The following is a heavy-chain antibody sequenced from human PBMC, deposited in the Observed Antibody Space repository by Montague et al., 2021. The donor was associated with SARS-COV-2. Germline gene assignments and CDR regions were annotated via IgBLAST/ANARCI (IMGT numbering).Heavy chain of an antibody. D-gene: IGHD6-13*01. V-gene: IGHV4-4*02. CDR3: ARFFSSWTD. J-gene: IGHJ4*02. CDR1: GGSISSGNW. Sequence: SETLSLTCAVSGGSISSGNWWSWVRHPPGKGLEWIGEIYHSGSTXYNPSLKSRVTISLDKSKNQFSLNLSSATAADTAVYYCARFFSSWTDWGQGTLVTVSS. CDR2: IYHSGST.